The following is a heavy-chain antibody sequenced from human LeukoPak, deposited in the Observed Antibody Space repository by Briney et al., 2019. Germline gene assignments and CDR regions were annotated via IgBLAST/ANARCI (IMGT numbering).Heavy chain of an antibody. D-gene: IGHD6-19*01. J-gene: IGHJ3*02. V-gene: IGHV1-2*02. Sequence: ASVKVSCKASGYTFTGYYMHWVRQAPGQGLEWMGWINPNSGDTNYSQKFQGRVSMTRDTSINTAYMELSRLTSDDTAVYYCARYLYSSGWTDAFDIWGQGTMVTVSS. CDR3: ARYLYSSGWTDAFDI. CDR1: GYTFTGYY. CDR2: INPNSGDT.